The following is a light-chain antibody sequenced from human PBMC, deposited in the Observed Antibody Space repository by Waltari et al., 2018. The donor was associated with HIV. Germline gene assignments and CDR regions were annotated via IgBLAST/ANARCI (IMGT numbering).Light chain of an antibody. CDR1: RDIDTH. V-gene: IGKV1-8*01. CDR2: GAS. CDR3: QQYHDSPRT. J-gene: IGKJ1*01. Sequence: ATRMTQSPSSVSAATGDTVTITCRARRDIDTHLAWYQHKPGGAPHLLIYGASTFPTGVPPSFSRSGSVTFFSLTVTCLQSEDFATYFCQQYHDSPRTFGLGTTV.